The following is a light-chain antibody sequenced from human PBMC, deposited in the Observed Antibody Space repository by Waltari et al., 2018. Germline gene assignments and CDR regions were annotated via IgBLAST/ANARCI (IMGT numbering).Light chain of an antibody. CDR2: AAS. CDR1: QAISTF. J-gene: IGKJ1*01. V-gene: IGKV1-27*01. CDR3: QKYDSAPRT. Sequence: DIQMTQSPSSLSASVGDRVTITCRASQAISTFLSWYQHKPGKVPNFLIYAASTLQSWVPSRFSSSRSGTDFTLTISSLQPEDVATYYCQKYDSAPRTFGQGTKVEIK.